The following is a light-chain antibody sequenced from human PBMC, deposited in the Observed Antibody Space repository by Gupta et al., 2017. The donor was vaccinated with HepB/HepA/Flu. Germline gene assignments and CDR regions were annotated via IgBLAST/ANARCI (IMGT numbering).Light chain of an antibody. Sequence: EIVLTQSPGTRSLSPGERATLSCRASQSVSSCYLAWYQQKPGQAPRLLIYGASSRATGIPDRFSGSGSGTDFTLTISRLEPEDFAVYYCQQYGSSPRTFGQGTKVEIK. CDR2: GAS. J-gene: IGKJ1*01. CDR3: QQYGSSPRT. V-gene: IGKV3-20*01. CDR1: QSVSSCY.